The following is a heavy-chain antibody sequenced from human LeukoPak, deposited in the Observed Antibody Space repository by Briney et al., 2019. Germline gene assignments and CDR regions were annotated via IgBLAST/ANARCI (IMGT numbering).Heavy chain of an antibody. J-gene: IGHJ4*02. V-gene: IGHV4-31*03. D-gene: IGHD6-13*01. CDR2: IYHSGST. Sequence: PSQTLSLTCTVSGDSISSGGYYWSWIRQHPGKGLEWIGYIYHSGSTYYNPSLKSRVTISVDRSKNQFSLKLSSVTAADTAVYYCARAAAIAAAGLGYYFDYWGQGTLVTVSS. CDR1: GDSISSGGYY. CDR3: ARAAAIAAAGLGYYFDY.